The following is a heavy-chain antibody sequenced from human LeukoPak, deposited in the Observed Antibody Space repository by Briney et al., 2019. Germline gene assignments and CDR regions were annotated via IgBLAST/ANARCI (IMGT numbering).Heavy chain of an antibody. CDR1: GGSFSGYY. D-gene: IGHD7-27*01. V-gene: IGHV4-34*01. CDR2: INHSGST. Sequence: SETLSLTCAVYGGSFSGYYWNWIRQPPGKGLEWIGEINHSGSTNYNPSLKSRVTMSVDTSKNQFSLKLSSVTAADTAVYYCARAQTGRDFDYWGQGTLVTVSS. CDR3: ARAQTGRDFDY. J-gene: IGHJ4*02.